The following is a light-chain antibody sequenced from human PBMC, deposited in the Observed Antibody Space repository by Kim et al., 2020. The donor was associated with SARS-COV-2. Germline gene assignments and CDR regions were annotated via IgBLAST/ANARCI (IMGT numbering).Light chain of an antibody. J-gene: IGLJ2*01. Sequence: SSELTQDPAVSVALGQTVRITCHGDSLRNYYASWYQQKPGQAPVIVIYAKNSRPSGISDRFSGSRSGNTASLTITGAQAEDEADYYCNSRDSSGNHVIFGGGTQLTVL. CDR3: NSRDSSGNHVI. CDR1: SLRNYY. V-gene: IGLV3-19*01. CDR2: AKN.